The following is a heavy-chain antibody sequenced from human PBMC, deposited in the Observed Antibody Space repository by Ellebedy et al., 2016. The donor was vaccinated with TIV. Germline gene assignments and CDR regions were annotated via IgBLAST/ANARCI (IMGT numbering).Heavy chain of an antibody. V-gene: IGHV4-31*03. CDR2: IYYSGST. Sequence: LRLXCTVSGGSISSGGYYWSWIRQHPGKGLEWIGYIYYSGSTYYNPSLKSRVTISVDTSKNQFSLKLSSVTAADTAVYYCARGDGIVGATYFDYWGQGTLVTVSS. CDR1: GGSISSGGYY. CDR3: ARGDGIVGATYFDY. J-gene: IGHJ4*02. D-gene: IGHD1-26*01.